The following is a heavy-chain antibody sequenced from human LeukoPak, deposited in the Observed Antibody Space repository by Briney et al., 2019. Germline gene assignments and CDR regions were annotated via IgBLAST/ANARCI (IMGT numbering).Heavy chain of an antibody. Sequence: GTNYAQKFQGRVTMTRDTSISTAYMELSRLRSDDTAVYYCARDQGYYDGSIGYYYYMDVWGKGTTVTVSS. CDR2: GT. CDR3: ARDQGYYDGSIGYYYYMDV. J-gene: IGHJ6*03. V-gene: IGHV1-2*02. D-gene: IGHD3-22*01.